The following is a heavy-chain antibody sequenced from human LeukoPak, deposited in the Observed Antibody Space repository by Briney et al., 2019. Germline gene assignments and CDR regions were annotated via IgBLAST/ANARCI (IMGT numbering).Heavy chain of an antibody. D-gene: IGHD3-22*01. V-gene: IGHV1-46*01. CDR1: GYTFTSYY. CDR2: INPSGGST. Sequence: ASVKVSCKASGYTFTSYYMHWVRQAPGQGLEWLGIINPSGGSTSYAQKFQGRVTMTRDTSTSTVYMELSSLRSEDTAVYYCARPLTSYDSSGYYYDWYFDLWGRGTLVTVSS. CDR3: ARPLTSYDSSGYYYDWYFDL. J-gene: IGHJ2*01.